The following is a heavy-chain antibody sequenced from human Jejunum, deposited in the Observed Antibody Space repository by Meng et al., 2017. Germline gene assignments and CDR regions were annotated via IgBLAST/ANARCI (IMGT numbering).Heavy chain of an antibody. Sequence: QGQRVRSGPGLGKPSATLSLTCAVSGGSISSVYWWTWVRQSPGKGLEWIGEIYHSGSTNYNPSLKSRVTISVDKSKNQFSLKLTSVTAADTAVYYCARGGYYSFDYWGQGTLVTVSS. CDR2: IYHSGST. CDR3: ARGGYYSFDY. J-gene: IGHJ4*02. D-gene: IGHD5-18*01. V-gene: IGHV4-4*02. CDR1: GGSISSVYW.